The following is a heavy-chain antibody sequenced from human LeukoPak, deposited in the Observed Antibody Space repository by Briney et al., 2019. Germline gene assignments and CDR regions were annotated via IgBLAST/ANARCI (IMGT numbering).Heavy chain of an antibody. J-gene: IGHJ4*02. Sequence: ASVKVSCKXSGYTFTSYDINWVRQATGQGLEGMGWMNPNSGNTGYSQKFQGRVTMTRNTSISTAYMELSSLRSEDTAVYYCARGTRITIFGVVPLYYFDYWGQGTLVTVSS. D-gene: IGHD3-3*01. V-gene: IGHV1-8*01. CDR3: ARGTRITIFGVVPLYYFDY. CDR2: MNPNSGNT. CDR1: GYTFTSYD.